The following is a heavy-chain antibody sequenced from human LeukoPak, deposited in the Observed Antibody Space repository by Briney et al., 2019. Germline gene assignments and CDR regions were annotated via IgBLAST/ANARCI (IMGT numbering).Heavy chain of an antibody. CDR3: AKAGNIRFDY. V-gene: IGHV3-23*01. CDR1: GFTFSTYA. CDR2: ISGRNGST. Sequence: GGSLRLSCAASGFTFSTYAMSWVRQAPGKGLERVSSISGRNGSTYYADSVKGRFTISRDNSKNTLYLQMNSLRAGDTAIYYCAKAGNIRFDYWGQGTLVTVSS. D-gene: IGHD2/OR15-2a*01. J-gene: IGHJ4*02.